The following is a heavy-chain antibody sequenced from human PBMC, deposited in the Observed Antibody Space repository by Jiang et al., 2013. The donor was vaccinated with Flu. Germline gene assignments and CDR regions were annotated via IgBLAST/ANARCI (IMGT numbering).Heavy chain of an antibody. J-gene: IGHJ4*02. CDR3: ARDGLGSVDY. CDR2: ISYDGSNK. D-gene: IGHD3/OR15-3a*01. CDR1: GFTFSSYA. V-gene: IGHV3-30-3*01. Sequence: VQLVESGGGVVQPGRSLRLSCAASGFTFSSYAMHWVRQAPGKGLEWVAVISYDGSNKYYADSVKGRFTVSRDNARDSLFLQMHSLRGEDTAVYYCARDGLGSVDYVGPGNAGHRL.